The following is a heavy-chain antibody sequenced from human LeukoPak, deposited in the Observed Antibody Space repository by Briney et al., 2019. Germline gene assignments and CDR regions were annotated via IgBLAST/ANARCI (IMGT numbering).Heavy chain of an antibody. CDR1: GFTFSSYA. D-gene: IGHD2-2*02. Sequence: GGSLRLSCAASGFTFSSYATSWVRQAPGKGLEWVSAISGSGGSTYYADSVKGRFTISRDNSKNTLYLQMNSLRAEDTAVYYCAKSDCSSTSCYISPLYYYYMDVWGKGTTVTVSS. CDR3: AKSDCSSTSCYISPLYYYYMDV. J-gene: IGHJ6*03. CDR2: ISGSGGST. V-gene: IGHV3-23*01.